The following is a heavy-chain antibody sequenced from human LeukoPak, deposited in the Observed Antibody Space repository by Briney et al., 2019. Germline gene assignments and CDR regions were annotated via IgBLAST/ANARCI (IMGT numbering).Heavy chain of an antibody. V-gene: IGHV3-74*01. Sequence: GGSLRLSCEASGFTFSSHWMHWVRQDPGMGLLWVSRIDSFGNTMGYADFVKGRFIISRDNAKNTLYLEMNSLREEDTAVYYCARNNWGIDYWGRGALVTVSS. J-gene: IGHJ4*02. D-gene: IGHD7-27*01. CDR2: IDSFGNTM. CDR3: ARNNWGIDY. CDR1: GFTFSSHW.